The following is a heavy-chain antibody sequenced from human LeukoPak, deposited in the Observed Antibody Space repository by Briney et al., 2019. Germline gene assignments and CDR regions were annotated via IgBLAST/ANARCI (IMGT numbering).Heavy chain of an antibody. D-gene: IGHD3-22*01. CDR2: INPNSGGP. CDR3: ARVRRRIGYYYDSSGYYYFDY. J-gene: IGHJ4*02. CDR1: GYTFTGYY. V-gene: IGHV1-2*06. Sequence: ASVKVSCTASGYTFTGYYMHWVRHAPGQGLEWMGRINPNSGGPNYAQQFQGRVTMTRDTSISTAYMELSRLRSDDTAVYYCARVRRRIGYYYDSSGYYYFDYWGQGTLVTVSS.